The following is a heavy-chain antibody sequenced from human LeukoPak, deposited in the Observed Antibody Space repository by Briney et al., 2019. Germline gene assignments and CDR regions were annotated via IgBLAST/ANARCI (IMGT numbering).Heavy chain of an antibody. J-gene: IGHJ3*02. V-gene: IGHV3-23*01. CDR2: ISGSGDNT. CDR1: GFTFSNYG. CDR3: AKEGQYYGFDI. Sequence: GSLRLSCAASGFTFSNYGMSWVRQAPGRGLEWVSAISGSGDNTHYADSVKGRFTVSRDNSKNTLYLQVHSVRAEDTAEYYCAKEGQYYGFDIWGQGTMVTVSS. D-gene: IGHD2/OR15-2a*01.